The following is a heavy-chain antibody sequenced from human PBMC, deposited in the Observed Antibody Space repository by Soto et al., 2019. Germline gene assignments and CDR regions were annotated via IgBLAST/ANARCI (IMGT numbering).Heavy chain of an antibody. V-gene: IGHV4-59*01. Sequence: QVQLQESGPGLVKPSETLSLTRTVSGGSISSYYWSWIRQPPGKGLEWIGYIYYTGSTNYNPSLKSRVTISVDTSKNQFSLKLSSVTAADTAVYYCAVRDGYNLSLDYWGQGTLVTVSS. J-gene: IGHJ4*02. CDR2: IYYTGST. D-gene: IGHD5-12*01. CDR3: AVRDGYNLSLDY. CDR1: GGSISSYY.